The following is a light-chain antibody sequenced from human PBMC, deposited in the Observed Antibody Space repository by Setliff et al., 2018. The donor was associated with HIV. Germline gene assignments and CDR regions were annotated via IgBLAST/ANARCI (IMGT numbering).Light chain of an antibody. CDR1: SSNIGNNY. CDR2: DNN. J-gene: IGLJ3*02. V-gene: IGLV1-51*01. Sequence: QSALTQPRSVSAAPGQKVTISCSGSSSNIGNNYVSWYQQLPVAAPKLLIYDNNKRPSGIPDRFSGSKSGTSATLGITGLQTGDEADYYCGTWDSSLSAGVFGGGTKVTVL. CDR3: GTWDSSLSAGV.